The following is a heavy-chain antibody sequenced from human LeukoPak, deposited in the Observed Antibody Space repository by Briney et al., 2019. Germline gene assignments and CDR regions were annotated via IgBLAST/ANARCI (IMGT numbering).Heavy chain of an antibody. CDR1: GGSFSGYY. CDR3: ARGFDSSSWDYYYYYGMDV. D-gene: IGHD6-13*01. CDR2: INHSGST. V-gene: IGHV4-34*01. Sequence: SETLSLTCAVYGGSFSGYYWSWIRQPPGKGLEWIGEINHSGSTNYNPSLKSRVTISVDTSKNQFSLKLSSVTAADTAVYYCARGFDSSSWDYYYYYGMDVWGQGTAVTVSS. J-gene: IGHJ6*02.